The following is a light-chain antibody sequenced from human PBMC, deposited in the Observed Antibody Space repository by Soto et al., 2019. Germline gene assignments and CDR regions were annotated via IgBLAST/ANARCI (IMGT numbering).Light chain of an antibody. CDR2: EVR. J-gene: IGLJ2*01. CDR1: SSDVGGYNY. CDR3: SSYGGSNNLV. V-gene: IGLV2-8*01. Sequence: QSALTQPPSASGSPGQSVTISCTGTSSDVGGYNYVSWYQQHPDKAPKLIIYEVRQRPSGVPDRFSGSKSGNTASLTVSGLQAEDEADYYCSSYGGSNNLVFGGGTKLTVL.